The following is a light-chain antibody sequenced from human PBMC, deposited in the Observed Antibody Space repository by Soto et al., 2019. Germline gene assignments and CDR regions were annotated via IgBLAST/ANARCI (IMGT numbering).Light chain of an antibody. CDR2: EVS. J-gene: IGLJ3*02. CDR3: ISYTSSSTWV. V-gene: IGLV2-14*01. CDR1: SSDVGGYNY. Sequence: QSALTQPASVSGSPGQSITISCTGTSSDVGGYNYVSWYQQHPGTAPKLMIYEVSNRPSGVSDRFSGSRSDNTASLTISGLQAEDESDYYCISYTSSSTWVFGGGTKLTVL.